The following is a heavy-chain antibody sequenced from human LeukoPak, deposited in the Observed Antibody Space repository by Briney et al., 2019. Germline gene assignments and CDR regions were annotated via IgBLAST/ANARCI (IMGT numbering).Heavy chain of an antibody. V-gene: IGHV3-15*01. Sequence: GGSLRLSCAASGFTFSNAWMSWVRQAPGKGLEWVGRIKSKTDGGTTDYAAPVKGRFTISRDDSKNTLYLQMNSLKTEDTAVYYCTTDYYDSSGYDYWGQGTLVTVSS. CDR2: IKSKTDGGTT. D-gene: IGHD3-22*01. J-gene: IGHJ4*02. CDR1: GFTFSNAW. CDR3: TTDYYDSSGYDY.